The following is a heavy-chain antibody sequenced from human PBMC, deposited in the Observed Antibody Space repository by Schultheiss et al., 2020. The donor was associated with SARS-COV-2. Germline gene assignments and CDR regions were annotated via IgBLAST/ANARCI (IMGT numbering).Heavy chain of an antibody. J-gene: IGHJ2*01. CDR3: VRGRGLWYFDL. CDR2: ISGSGGST. Sequence: ETLSLTCTVSGGSISSSSYYWGWIRQPPGKGLEWVSAISGSGGSTYYADSVKGRFTISRDNSKNTLYLQMSSLRAEDTAVYYCVRGRGLWYFDLWGRGTLVTVSS. V-gene: IGHV3-23*01. CDR1: GGSISSSSYY.